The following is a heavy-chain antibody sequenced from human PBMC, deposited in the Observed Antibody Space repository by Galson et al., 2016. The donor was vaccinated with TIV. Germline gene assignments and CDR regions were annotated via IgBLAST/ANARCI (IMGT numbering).Heavy chain of an antibody. J-gene: IGHJ4*02. CDR1: GFTFGLYG. CDR3: AKDAAHNYGFGDF. V-gene: IGHV3-30*02. D-gene: IGHD5-18*01. Sequence: SLRLSCVASGFTFGLYGFHWVRQAPGKGLEWVAFIWFDGNNQYYTDSVKGRFTISRDNSENTLYLQMNSLRPEDTAVYYCAKDAAHNYGFGDFWGQGALVTVSS. CDR2: IWFDGNNQ.